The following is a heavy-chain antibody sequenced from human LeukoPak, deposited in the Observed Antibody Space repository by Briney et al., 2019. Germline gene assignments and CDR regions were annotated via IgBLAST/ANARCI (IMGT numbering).Heavy chain of an antibody. Sequence: GRSLRLSCTVSGFTFNSYAIHWVRQAPGKGLEWVALTSYDGTDKYNADSVKGRFTISRDDSKNTLYLQMNSLRPDDTAVYYCARDLSTAYSSGWYGYYYYYMDVWGKGTTVTVSS. CDR3: ARDLSTAYSSGWYGYYYYYMDV. V-gene: IGHV3-30*04. CDR1: GFTFNSYA. J-gene: IGHJ6*03. D-gene: IGHD6-19*01. CDR2: TSYDGTDK.